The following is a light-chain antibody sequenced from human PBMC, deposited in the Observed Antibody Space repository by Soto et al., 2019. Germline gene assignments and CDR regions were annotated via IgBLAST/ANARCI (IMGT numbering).Light chain of an antibody. CDR1: QSVRSN. CDR2: GAS. CDR3: HQYNSWPLT. Sequence: DILMTQSPATLSVSPGETATLSCRASQSVRSNLAWYQQKPGQGPRLLIYGASTRATDVPARFNGSGSVTEFTLSISSLQSEDFAIYYCHQYNSWPLTFGGGTKVEIK. J-gene: IGKJ4*01. V-gene: IGKV3-15*01.